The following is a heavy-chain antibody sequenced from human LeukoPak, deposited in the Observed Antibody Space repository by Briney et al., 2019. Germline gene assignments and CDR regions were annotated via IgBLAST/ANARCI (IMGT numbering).Heavy chain of an antibody. D-gene: IGHD2-2*01. CDR1: GYTFTTSG. V-gene: IGHV1-18*01. Sequence: GASEKLSCKAAGYTFTTSGISWTRHAPAPGLEWRGWISAYNGNTNYAQKLQGRVTMTTDTSTSTAYMELRSLRADDTAVYYCARDGLEYPCLDFDYWGQGTLVTVSS. CDR2: ISAYNGNT. CDR3: ARDGLEYPCLDFDY. J-gene: IGHJ4*02.